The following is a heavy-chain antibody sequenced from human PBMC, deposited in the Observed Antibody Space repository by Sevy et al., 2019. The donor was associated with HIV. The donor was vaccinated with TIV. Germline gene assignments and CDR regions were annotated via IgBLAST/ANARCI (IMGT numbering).Heavy chain of an antibody. J-gene: IGHJ4*02. CDR3: AKDYSAGITMVRGAYRARGDYFDY. CDR1: GFTFRTSG. CDR2: ISYDEAHK. Sequence: GGSLRLSCVTSGFTFRTSGMHWVRQSPGKGLEWVAVISYDEAHKNYVYSVKGRFSISKDNSKNTLYLQMSSLRTEDTAVYYCAKDYSAGITMVRGAYRARGDYFDYWGQGTQVTVSS. D-gene: IGHD3-10*01. V-gene: IGHV3-30*18.